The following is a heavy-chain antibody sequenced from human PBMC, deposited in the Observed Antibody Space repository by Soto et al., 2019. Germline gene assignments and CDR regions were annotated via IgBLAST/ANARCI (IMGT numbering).Heavy chain of an antibody. D-gene: IGHD2-15*01. CDR1: GGTFSSYT. CDR3: ARDVSRYCSGGSCYSPFDY. CDR2: IIPILGIA. Sequence: QVQLVQSGAEVKKPGSSVKVSCKASGGTFSSYTISWVRQAPGQGLEWMGRIIPILGIANYAQKFQGKVTITEAKSTSTAYMELSSLRSEDTAVYYCARDVSRYCSGGSCYSPFDYWGQGTLVTVSS. J-gene: IGHJ4*02. V-gene: IGHV1-69*08.